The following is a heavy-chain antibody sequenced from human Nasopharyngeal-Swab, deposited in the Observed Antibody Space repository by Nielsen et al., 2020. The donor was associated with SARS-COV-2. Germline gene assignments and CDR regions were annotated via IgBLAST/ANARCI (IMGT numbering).Heavy chain of an antibody. CDR1: GGSISSGSYY. CDR3: ARDGDYTDV. Sequence: SETLSLTCTVSGGSISSGSYYWSWIRQPAGKGLEWIGRIYTSGSTNYNPSLKGRVTISVDTSKNQFSLKLSSVTAADTAVYYCARDGDYTDVWGQGTTVTVSS. J-gene: IGHJ6*02. D-gene: IGHD4-11*01. CDR2: IYTSGST. V-gene: IGHV4-61*02.